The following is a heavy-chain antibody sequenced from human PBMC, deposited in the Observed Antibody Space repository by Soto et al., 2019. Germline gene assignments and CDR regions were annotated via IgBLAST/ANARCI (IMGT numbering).Heavy chain of an antibody. J-gene: IGHJ6*02. Sequence: EVQLVESGGGLVKPGGSLRLSCAASDFTITNAWMNWVRQAPGKGLEWVGRIKTKSEGEATDYDAPLKGRFTISRDDSKNTLFLQMNSLKTEDTAVYYCTTGSVEGVWGQGATVTVSS. CDR3: TTGSVEGV. V-gene: IGHV3-15*07. D-gene: IGHD2-15*01. CDR2: IKTKSEGEAT. CDR1: DFTITNAW.